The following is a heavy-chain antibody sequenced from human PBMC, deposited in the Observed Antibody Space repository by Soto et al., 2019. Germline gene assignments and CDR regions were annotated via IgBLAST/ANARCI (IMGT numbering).Heavy chain of an antibody. Sequence: SETLSLTCTVSGGSTSSDNYWSWIRQPPGKGLEWIGHIYYSGDTDYNPSLQSRLAISIDTSKNQFSLKLSSVTAADTAVYFCAREGGESSDGLYYFDSWGQGSLVTVSS. CDR3: AREGGESSDGLYYFDS. J-gene: IGHJ4*02. CDR2: IYYSGDT. V-gene: IGHV4-30-4*01. D-gene: IGHD3-16*01. CDR1: GGSTSSDNY.